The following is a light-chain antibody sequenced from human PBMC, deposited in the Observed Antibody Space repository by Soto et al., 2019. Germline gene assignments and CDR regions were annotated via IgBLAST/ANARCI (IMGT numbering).Light chain of an antibody. CDR3: QQYGTTRIT. J-gene: IGKJ5*01. CDR1: QSVSNSY. CDR2: GAS. V-gene: IGKV3-20*01. Sequence: EIVLTQSPAILSLSPGARATLSCRASQSVSNSYLAWYQQKPGQAPRLLMYGASNRATGIPDRFSGSGSETDFTLTISRLEPEDFAVYYCQQYGTTRITFGQGTRLEIK.